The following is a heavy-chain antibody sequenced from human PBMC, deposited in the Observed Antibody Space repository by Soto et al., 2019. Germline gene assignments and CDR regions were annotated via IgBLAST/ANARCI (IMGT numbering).Heavy chain of an antibody. V-gene: IGHV4-61*01. CDR1: GGSVSSGSYY. CDR2: IYYSGST. CDR3: ARRGTIREMATIRGGAYYFDY. Sequence: SETLSLTCTVSGGSVSSGSYYWSWIRQPPGKGLEWIGYIYYSGSTNYNPSLKSRVTISVDTSKNQFSLKLSSVTAADTAVYYCARRGTIREMATIRGGAYYFDYWGQGTLVTVSS. D-gene: IGHD5-12*01. J-gene: IGHJ4*02.